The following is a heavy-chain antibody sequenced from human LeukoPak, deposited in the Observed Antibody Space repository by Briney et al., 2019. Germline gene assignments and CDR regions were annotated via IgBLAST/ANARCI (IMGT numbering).Heavy chain of an antibody. CDR1: GWSFRGYY. J-gene: IGHJ5*02. CDR3: ARGRPTYTYYDILTGYYRGVWYNWFDP. D-gene: IGHD3-9*01. CDR2: INHSGST. V-gene: IGHV4-34*01. Sequence: PSETLSLTCAVYGWSFRGYYWSWLRQPPGKGLEWIGEINHSGSTNYNPSLKSRVTISVDTSKNQFSLKLTSVTAADTAVYYCARGRPTYTYYDILTGYYRGVWYNWFDPWGQGTLVTVSS.